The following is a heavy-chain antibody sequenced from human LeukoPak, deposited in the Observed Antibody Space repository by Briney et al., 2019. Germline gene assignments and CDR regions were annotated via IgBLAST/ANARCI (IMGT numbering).Heavy chain of an antibody. D-gene: IGHD5-18*01. J-gene: IGHJ3*02. V-gene: IGHV3-23*01. CDR2: ISGSGGST. Sequence: GGSLRLSCAASGFTFSSYAMSWVRQAPGKGLEWVSAISGSGGSTYYADSVKGRFTISRDNAKNSLYLQMNSLRAEDTAVYYCAGITAMVTHDAFDIWGQGTMVTVSS. CDR3: AGITAMVTHDAFDI. CDR1: GFTFSSYA.